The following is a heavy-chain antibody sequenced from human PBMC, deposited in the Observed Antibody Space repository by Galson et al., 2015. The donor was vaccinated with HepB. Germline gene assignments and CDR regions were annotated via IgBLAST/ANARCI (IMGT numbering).Heavy chain of an antibody. CDR3: ARESVRGGDFDY. V-gene: IGHV1-46*01. CDR1: GYTFTTYY. Sequence: SCKASGYTFTTYYMHWVRQAPGQGLEWMGIINTSSGTTSYAQKFHGRVTMTRDTSTSTVDMELRGLRSDDTAVYYCARESVRGGDFDYWGQGTLVTVSS. CDR2: INTSSGTT. D-gene: IGHD3-10*01. J-gene: IGHJ4*02.